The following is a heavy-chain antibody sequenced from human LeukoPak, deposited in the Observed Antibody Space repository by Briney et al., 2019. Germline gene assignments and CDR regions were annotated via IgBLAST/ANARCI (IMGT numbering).Heavy chain of an antibody. D-gene: IGHD6-19*01. CDR2: IYTGDADT. V-gene: IGHV5-51*01. CDR1: GYSFTSYW. J-gene: IGHJ3*02. CDR3: ARGIAVAGTGAFDI. Sequence: GGSRQISGQGSGYSFTSYWSGWVRQLPGKGLEGMGIIYTGDADTRYSPSLQGEVTMSADKSSSTACRKWRSLKASDTAMYYCARGIAVAGTGAFDIWGQGTMVTVSS.